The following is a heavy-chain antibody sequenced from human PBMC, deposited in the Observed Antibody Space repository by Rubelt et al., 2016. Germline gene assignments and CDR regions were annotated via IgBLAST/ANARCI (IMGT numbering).Heavy chain of an antibody. D-gene: IGHD5-18*01. Sequence: GLEWIGSFYYSGGTYYNPSLKSRVTISVDTSKNQFSLRLRSVTAADTAVYHRARHSSEYNYGYGFDYWGQGTLVTVSS. CDR2: FYYSGGT. J-gene: IGHJ4*02. CDR3: ARHSSEYNYGYGFDY. V-gene: IGHV4-39*01.